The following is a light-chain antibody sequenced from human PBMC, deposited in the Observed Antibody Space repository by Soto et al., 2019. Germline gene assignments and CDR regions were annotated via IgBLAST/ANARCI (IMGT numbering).Light chain of an antibody. Sequence: QSALTQPPSASGSPGQSVAIYCTGTSSDVGGYNYVSWYQQHPGKAPKLMIYEVNKWPSGVPDRFSGSKSGNTASLTVYGLQAEDEAVYYCSSYAGSSNVFGTGTKLTVL. CDR1: SSDVGGYNY. V-gene: IGLV2-8*01. CDR3: SSYAGSSNV. J-gene: IGLJ1*01. CDR2: EVN.